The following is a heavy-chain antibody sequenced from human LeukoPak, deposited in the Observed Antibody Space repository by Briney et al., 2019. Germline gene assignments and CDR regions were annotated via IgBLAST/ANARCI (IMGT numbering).Heavy chain of an antibody. CDR1: GGSISSYY. Sequence: SETLSLTCTVSGGSISSYYWSWIRQPPGKGLEWIGYIYYSGSTNYNPSLKSRVTITLDTFRNQFSLRLSSVTAADTAVYYCARAGGVLGYFDLWGQGTLVTVSS. CDR2: IYYSGST. CDR3: ARAGGVLGYFDL. D-gene: IGHD6-25*01. V-gene: IGHV4-59*08. J-gene: IGHJ4*02.